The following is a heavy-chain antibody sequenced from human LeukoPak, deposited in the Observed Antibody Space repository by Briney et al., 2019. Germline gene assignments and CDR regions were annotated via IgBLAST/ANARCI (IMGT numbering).Heavy chain of an antibody. Sequence: GRSLRLSCAASGFTFDDYAMHWVRQAPGKGLEWVAVISYDGSNKYYADSVKGRFTISRDNSKNTLYLQMNSLRAEDTAVYYCARGSNYYDSSGYDFDYWGQGTLVTVSS. D-gene: IGHD3-22*01. CDR3: ARGSNYYDSSGYDFDY. J-gene: IGHJ4*02. V-gene: IGHV3-30-3*01. CDR2: ISYDGSNK. CDR1: GFTFDDYA.